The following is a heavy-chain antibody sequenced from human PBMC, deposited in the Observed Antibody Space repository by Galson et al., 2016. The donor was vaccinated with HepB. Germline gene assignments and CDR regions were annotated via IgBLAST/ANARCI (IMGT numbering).Heavy chain of an antibody. CDR3: ASLGYCSGGDCYSVD. D-gene: IGHD2-15*01. J-gene: IGHJ4*02. V-gene: IGHV4-4*02. CDR2: IYHTGTT. CDR1: GGSLSTRNW. Sequence: ETLSLTCAVSGGSLSTRNWWSWIRQTPGKGLEWIGEIYHTGTTTYNPSLKSRITMSLDKSKNQFSLKLNSVTAADTAVYYCASLGYCSGGDCYSVDWGQGTMVTVSS.